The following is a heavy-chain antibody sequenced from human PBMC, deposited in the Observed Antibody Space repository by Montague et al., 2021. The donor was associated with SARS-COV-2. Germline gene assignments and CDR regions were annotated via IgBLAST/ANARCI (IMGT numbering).Heavy chain of an antibody. V-gene: IGHV3-11*01. CDR2: ISITGNII. Sequence: SLRLSCAASGFTFTNYYMNWIRQAPGKGPEWLSYISITGNIIYHADSIKGRFTISRDNAKNSLYLQMTDLRAEDTAVYYCARDPRVEQLWFGDYLDVWGQGTLVTVSS. CDR3: ARDPRVEQLWFGDYLDV. D-gene: IGHD3-10*01. J-gene: IGHJ4*02. CDR1: GFTFTNYY.